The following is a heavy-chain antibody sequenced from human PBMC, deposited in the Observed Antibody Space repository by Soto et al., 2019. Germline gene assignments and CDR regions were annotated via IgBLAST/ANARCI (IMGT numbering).Heavy chain of an antibody. CDR3: ARGRGSYSEGYYYGMDV. V-gene: IGHV4-59*01. CDR1: GGSISSYY. Sequence: QVQLQESGPGLVKPSETLSLTCTVSGGSISSYYWSWIRQPPGKGLEWIGYIYYSGSTNYNPSLKSRVTISVDTSKNQFSLKLSSVTAADTAVYYCARGRGSYSEGYYYGMDVWGQGTTVTVSS. D-gene: IGHD1-26*01. J-gene: IGHJ6*02. CDR2: IYYSGST.